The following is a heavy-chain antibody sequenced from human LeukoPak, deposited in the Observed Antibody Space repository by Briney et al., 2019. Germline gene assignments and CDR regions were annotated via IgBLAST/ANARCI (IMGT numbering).Heavy chain of an antibody. D-gene: IGHD3-22*01. V-gene: IGHV4-4*07. CDR2: VYSSGVG. CDR3: AREEFLHEIDSSGYFVY. CDR1: GGSITGYY. Sequence: PSVTLSLTCTVSGGSITGYYWNWIRQPAGQGLEWLGRVYSSGVGNYNPSLTSRVTMSVDTSKNQFSLKLTSLTAADTAVYYCAREEFLHEIDSSGYFVYWGQGTLVTVSS. J-gene: IGHJ4*02.